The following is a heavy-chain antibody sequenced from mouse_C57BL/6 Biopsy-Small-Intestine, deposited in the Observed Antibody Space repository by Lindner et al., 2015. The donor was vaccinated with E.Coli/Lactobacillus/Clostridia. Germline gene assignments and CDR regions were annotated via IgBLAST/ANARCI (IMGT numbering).Heavy chain of an antibody. CDR2: ILPGSVST. Sequence: QLQESGAELMKPGASVKVSCKATGYTFTGYWIEWVKQRPGHGLEWIGEILPGSVSTNYNEEFTGKATFTTDTSSNTAYMQLSSLTTEDSAIYYCARRLGYAMDYWGQGTSVTVSS. CDR1: GYTFTGYW. J-gene: IGHJ4*01. CDR3: ARRLGYAMDY. D-gene: IGHD4-1*01. V-gene: IGHV1-9*01.